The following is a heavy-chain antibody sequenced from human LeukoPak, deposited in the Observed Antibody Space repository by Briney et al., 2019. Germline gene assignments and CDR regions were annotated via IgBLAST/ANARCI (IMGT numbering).Heavy chain of an antibody. CDR1: GYTFTGYY. D-gene: IGHD6-13*01. Sequence: ASVKVSCKASGYTFTGYYMHWVRQAPGQGLEWMGWINPNSGGTNYAQKFQGRVTMTRDTSISTAYMELSRLRSDDTAVYYCARDRKYSSSWSHDYWGQGTLVTVSS. CDR3: ARDRKYSSSWSHDY. CDR2: INPNSGGT. J-gene: IGHJ4*02. V-gene: IGHV1-2*02.